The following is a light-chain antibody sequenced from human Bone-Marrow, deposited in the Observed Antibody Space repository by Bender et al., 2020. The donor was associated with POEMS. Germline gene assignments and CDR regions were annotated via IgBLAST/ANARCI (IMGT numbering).Light chain of an antibody. J-gene: IGLJ2*01. CDR1: SSDVGGYNL. V-gene: IGLV2-8*01. CDR2: EVT. Sequence: QSALTQPPSASGSPGQSVTISCTGTSSDVGGYNLVSWYRQHPGKAPQLVIYEVTKRPSGVPDRFSGSKSGNTASLTVSGLQDEDEADYFCSSYSSISTLDVVFGGGTRLTVL. CDR3: SSYSSISTLDVV.